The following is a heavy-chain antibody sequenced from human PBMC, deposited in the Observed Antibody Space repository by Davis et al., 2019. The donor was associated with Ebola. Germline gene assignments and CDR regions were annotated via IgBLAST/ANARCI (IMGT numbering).Heavy chain of an antibody. V-gene: IGHV1-69*01. CDR2: IIPIFGTA. Sequence: VKVSCKASGGTFSSYAISWVRQAPGQGLEWMGGIIPIFGTANYAQKFQGRVTITADESTSTAYMELSSLRSEDTAVYYCARDRGSSWYSPWPYYFDYWGQGTLVTGSS. J-gene: IGHJ4*02. CDR1: GGTFSSYA. D-gene: IGHD6-13*01. CDR3: ARDRGSSWYSPWPYYFDY.